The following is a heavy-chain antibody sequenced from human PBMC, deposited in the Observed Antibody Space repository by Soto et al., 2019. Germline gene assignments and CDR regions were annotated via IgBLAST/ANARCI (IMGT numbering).Heavy chain of an antibody. Sequence: PGWSLRLSCAASGFTFSSYGMHLVRQAPGKGLEWVAFISYDGINKYYADSVKGRFTISRDNSKNTLYLQMNSLRAEDTAVYYLAKDPDSSSWFRYYDHGMDVWGQGTTVTLSX. CDR2: ISYDGINK. CDR1: GFTFSSYG. V-gene: IGHV3-30*18. J-gene: IGHJ6*02. CDR3: AKDPDSSSWFRYYDHGMDV. D-gene: IGHD6-13*01.